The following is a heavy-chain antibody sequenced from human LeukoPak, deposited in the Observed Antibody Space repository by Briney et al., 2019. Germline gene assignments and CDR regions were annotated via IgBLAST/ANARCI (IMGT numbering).Heavy chain of an antibody. CDR2: IYYSGST. J-gene: IGHJ4*02. CDR1: GGSISSYY. CDR3: ARDGGTVTSYFDY. D-gene: IGHD4-17*01. Sequence: PSETLSLTCTVSGGSISSYYWSWIRQPPGKGLEWIGYIYYSGSTNYNPSLKSRVTISVDTSKNQFSLKLSSVTAADTAVYYCARDGGTVTSYFDYWGQGTLVTVSS. V-gene: IGHV4-59*01.